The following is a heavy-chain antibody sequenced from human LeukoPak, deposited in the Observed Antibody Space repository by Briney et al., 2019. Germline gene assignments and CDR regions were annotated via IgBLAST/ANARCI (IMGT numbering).Heavy chain of an antibody. Sequence: GGSLRLSCAASGFTFSSYGMHWVRQAPGKGLEWVAIIWCDGSNKYYADSVEGRFTISRDNSKNTLYLQMNSLRADDTAVYYCARVGQGGYNSDYWGQGTLVTVSS. V-gene: IGHV3-33*01. D-gene: IGHD5-24*01. CDR3: ARVGQGGYNSDY. J-gene: IGHJ4*02. CDR1: GFTFSSYG. CDR2: IWCDGSNK.